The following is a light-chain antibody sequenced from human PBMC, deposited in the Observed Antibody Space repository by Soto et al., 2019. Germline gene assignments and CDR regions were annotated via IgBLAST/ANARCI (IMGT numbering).Light chain of an antibody. CDR3: QQYGSSPIT. V-gene: IGKV3-20*01. CDR1: QSVSSYY. Sequence: EIILTQSPGTLSLSPGERATLSCRASQSVSSYYLAWYQQKPGQAPRLLIYAASSRATGIPDRFSGGGSGTDFTLTISRLEPEDFAVYYCQQYGSSPITFGQGTRLEIK. CDR2: AAS. J-gene: IGKJ5*01.